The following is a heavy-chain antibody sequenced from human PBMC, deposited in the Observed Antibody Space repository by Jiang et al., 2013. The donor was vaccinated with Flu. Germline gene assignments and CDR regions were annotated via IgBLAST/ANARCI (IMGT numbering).Heavy chain of an antibody. V-gene: IGHV4-39*01. D-gene: IGHD3-10*01. CDR1: GDSISSSIYV. CDR2: VYYSGYT. Sequence: GLVKPSETLSLTCTVSGDSISSSIYVLGLDPPAPRKGLEWIGSVYYSGYTYFNPSLQSRVTISADTSENQFSLKLSSVTAADTAVYYCARQRGDTMVRGVIKDWFDPWGQGTQVTVSS. J-gene: IGHJ5*02. CDR3: ARQRGDTMVRGVIKDWFDP.